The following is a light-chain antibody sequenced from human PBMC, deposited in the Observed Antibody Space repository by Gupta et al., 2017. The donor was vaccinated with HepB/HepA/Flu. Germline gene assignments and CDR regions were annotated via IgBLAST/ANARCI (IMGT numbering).Light chain of an antibody. CDR3: SSYTSSSTVV. J-gene: IGLJ2*01. V-gene: IGLV2-14*03. Sequence: QSALTQPASVSGSPAQSITITCTGTSSDDGGYNYVTWYQQHPGKAPKLMIYDVSSRPSGVSNRFSGSKSGNTASLTISGLQAEDEADYYCSSYTSSSTVVFGGGTKLTVL. CDR1: SSDDGGYNY. CDR2: DVS.